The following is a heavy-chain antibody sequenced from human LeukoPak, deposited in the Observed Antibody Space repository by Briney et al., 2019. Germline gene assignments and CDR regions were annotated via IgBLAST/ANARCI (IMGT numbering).Heavy chain of an antibody. V-gene: IGHV1-18*01. Sequence: GASVKVSCKASGYTFTSYGISWVRQAPGQGLEWMGWISAYNGNTNYAQKLQGRVTMTTDTSTSTAYMELRSLRSDDTAVYYCARVREWEPPAIPARFDYWGQGTLVTVSS. CDR2: ISAYNGNT. J-gene: IGHJ4*02. CDR1: GYTFTSYG. CDR3: ARVREWEPPAIPARFDY. D-gene: IGHD1-26*01.